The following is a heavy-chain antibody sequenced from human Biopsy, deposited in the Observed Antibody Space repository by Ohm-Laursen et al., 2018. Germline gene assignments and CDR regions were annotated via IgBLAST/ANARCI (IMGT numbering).Heavy chain of an antibody. CDR2: VYYSGST. Sequence: GTLSLTCSVSGGSISSRNHYWGWLRQPPGKGLEWIGHVYYSGSTFYNSSLESRVTISVDTSNPQFSLKLRSVTAADTAVYYCARAVDYYDPYYYYGLDVWGQGTTVPVSS. D-gene: IGHD3-16*01. V-gene: IGHV4-39*07. CDR3: ARAVDYYDPYYYYGLDV. CDR1: GGSISSRNHY. J-gene: IGHJ6*02.